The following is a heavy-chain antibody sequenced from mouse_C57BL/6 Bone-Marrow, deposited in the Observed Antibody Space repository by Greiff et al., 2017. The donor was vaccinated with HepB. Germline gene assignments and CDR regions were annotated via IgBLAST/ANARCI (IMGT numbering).Heavy chain of an antibody. D-gene: IGHD1-1*01. CDR1: GFTFSDYY. V-gene: IGHV5-16*01. Sequence: EVQLVESEGGLVQPGSSMKLSCTASGFTFSDYYMAWVRQVPEKGLEWVANINYDGSSTYYLDSLKSRFIISRDNAKNILYLQMSSLKSEDTATYYCARATTVVAPDWYFDVWGTGTTVTVSS. CDR2: INYDGSST. J-gene: IGHJ1*03. CDR3: ARATTVVAPDWYFDV.